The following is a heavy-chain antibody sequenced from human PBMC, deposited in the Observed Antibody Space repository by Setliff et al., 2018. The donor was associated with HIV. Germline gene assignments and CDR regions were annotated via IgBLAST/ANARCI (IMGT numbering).Heavy chain of an antibody. Sequence: SVKVSCKASGGTFGSYAISWVRQAPGQGLEWMGGIIPIIGITNQAQKFQGRVTITADKSTNTAYMELSSLRSEDTAVYYCAKDRGRGNWLDPWGQGTLVTVSS. CDR1: GGTFGSYA. J-gene: IGHJ5*02. CDR2: IIPIIGIT. D-gene: IGHD3-16*01. CDR3: AKDRGRGNWLDP. V-gene: IGHV1-69*10.